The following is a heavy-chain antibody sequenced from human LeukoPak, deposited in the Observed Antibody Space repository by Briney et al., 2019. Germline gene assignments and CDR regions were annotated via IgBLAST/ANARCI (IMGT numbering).Heavy chain of an antibody. V-gene: IGHV4-39*07. Sequence: SETLSLTCTVSGGSISSSSCYWGWIRQPPGKGLEWIGSIYYSGSTYYNPSLKTRVTISIDTSKNQFSLNLSSVTAADMAVYYCARESTNQYYFDYWGQGTLVTVSS. CDR2: IYYSGST. J-gene: IGHJ4*02. D-gene: IGHD1-14*01. CDR1: GGSISSSSCY. CDR3: ARESTNQYYFDY.